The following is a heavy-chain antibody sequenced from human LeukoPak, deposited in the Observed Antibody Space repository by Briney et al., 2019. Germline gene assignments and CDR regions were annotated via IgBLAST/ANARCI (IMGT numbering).Heavy chain of an antibody. Sequence: ASVKVSCKASGYTFTNSYIHWVRQAPAQVLEWMVLINPDGGNTNYAQNFQGRVTFTRDTPTSTVYMELSSLRSEDTAIYYCARDGDCTNGVCYDGGGAFDIWGQGTMVTVSS. V-gene: IGHV1-46*01. J-gene: IGHJ3*02. CDR2: INPDGGNT. CDR1: GYTFTNSY. CDR3: ARDGDCTNGVCYDGGGAFDI. D-gene: IGHD2-8*01.